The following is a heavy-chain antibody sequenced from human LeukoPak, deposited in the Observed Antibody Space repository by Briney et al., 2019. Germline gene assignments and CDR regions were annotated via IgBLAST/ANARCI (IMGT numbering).Heavy chain of an antibody. V-gene: IGHV1-18*01. Sequence: ASVNVSCKASGYTFTSYGISWVRQAPGQGLEWMGWISAYNGNTNYAQKLQGRVTMTTDTSTSTAYMELRSLRSDDTAVYYCARDRDYDFWSGLVYYYGMDVWGQGTTVTVSS. CDR1: GYTFTSYG. CDR3: ARDRDYDFWSGLVYYYGMDV. D-gene: IGHD3-3*01. CDR2: ISAYNGNT. J-gene: IGHJ6*02.